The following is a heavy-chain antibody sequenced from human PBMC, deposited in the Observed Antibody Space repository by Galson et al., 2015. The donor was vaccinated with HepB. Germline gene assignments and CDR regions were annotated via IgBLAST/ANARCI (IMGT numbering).Heavy chain of an antibody. CDR1: GFTFSSYT. V-gene: IGHV3-48*04. Sequence: SLRLSCAASGFTFSSYTMNWVRQAPGKGLEWISYISTTSDNKFSADSVKGRFIISRDNAKNLLYLQMNSLRAEDTAVYYCTRIASRGSYWYFDYWVQASLVTVSS. CDR3: TRIASRGSYWYFDY. J-gene: IGHJ4*02. D-gene: IGHD1-26*01. CDR2: ISTTSDNK.